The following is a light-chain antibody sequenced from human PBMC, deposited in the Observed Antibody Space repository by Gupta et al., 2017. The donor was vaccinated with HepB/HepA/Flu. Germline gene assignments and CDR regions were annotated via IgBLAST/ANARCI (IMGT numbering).Light chain of an antibody. J-gene: IGLJ3*02. Sequence: QSVLPQPPSASGPPGPRVTISCSASRSNIGSRNVYWFQQLPGTAPKLLIYRNSERPSGVPDRFSGSKSGTTASLAISGLRAEDEADYYCAAWDDSRRAWVFGGGTKLTVL. CDR2: RNS. V-gene: IGLV1-47*01. CDR1: RSNIGSRN. CDR3: AAWDDSRRAWV.